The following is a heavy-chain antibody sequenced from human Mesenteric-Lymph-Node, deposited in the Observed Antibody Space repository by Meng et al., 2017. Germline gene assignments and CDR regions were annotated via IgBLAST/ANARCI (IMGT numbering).Heavy chain of an antibody. CDR2: INPNSGGT. Sequence: ASVKVSCKASGYTFTDYSMHWVRQAPGQGLEWMGWINPNSGGTNYAQRFQGRVTMTRDTSISTAYMELSRLRSEDTAVYYCARDGVWGDYGDYEWFDPWGQGTLVTVSS. D-gene: IGHD4-17*01. V-gene: IGHV1-2*02. CDR1: GYTFTDYS. CDR3: ARDGVWGDYGDYEWFDP. J-gene: IGHJ5*02.